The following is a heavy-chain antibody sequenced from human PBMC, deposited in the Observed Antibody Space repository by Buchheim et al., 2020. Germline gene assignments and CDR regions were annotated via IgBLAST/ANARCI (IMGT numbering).Heavy chain of an antibody. CDR3: ARRALWSGDGYNWFDS. D-gene: IGHD3-3*01. CDR1: GDSIGSSSNF. V-gene: IGHV4-39*07. CDR2: THYTRTT. J-gene: IGHJ5*01. Sequence: QLQLQESGPGLVKPSETLSLTCTVSGDSIGSSSNFWGWIRQAPGKGLEWIVSTHYTRTTYYNPSLKSRVTISGETSKNTLSLTLNSVTAADTAIYYCARRALWSGDGYNWFDSWGQGIL.